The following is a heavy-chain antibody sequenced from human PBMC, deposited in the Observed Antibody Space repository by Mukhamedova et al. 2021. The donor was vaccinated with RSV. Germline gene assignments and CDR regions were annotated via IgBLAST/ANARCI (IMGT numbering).Heavy chain of an antibody. Sequence: GKGLEWIGSIYYSGSTYYNPSLKSRVTISGDTSKNQFSLKLTSVTAADTAVYFCARPRDTMVREPFDSCGQGILVTVSS. J-gene: IGHJ4*02. D-gene: IGHD3-10*01. CDR2: IYYSGST. CDR3: ARPRDTMVREPFDS. V-gene: IGHV4-39*01.